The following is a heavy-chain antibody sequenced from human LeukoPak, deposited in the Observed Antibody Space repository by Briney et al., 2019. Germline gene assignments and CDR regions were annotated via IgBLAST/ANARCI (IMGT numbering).Heavy chain of an antibody. Sequence: GGSLRLSCAASGFIFSSYGMHWVRQAPGKGLEWVAFIRYDGTNKYYADSVKGRFTISRDNSKNTLYLQMNGLRAEDTAIYYCAKALGRKEVGNYYYYMDVWGKGTTVTISS. CDR3: AKALGRKEVGNYYYYMDV. CDR1: GFIFSSYG. D-gene: IGHD2-15*01. J-gene: IGHJ6*03. V-gene: IGHV3-30*02. CDR2: IRYDGTNK.